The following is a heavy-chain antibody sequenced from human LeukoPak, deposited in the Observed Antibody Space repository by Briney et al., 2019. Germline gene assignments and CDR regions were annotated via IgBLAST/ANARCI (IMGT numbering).Heavy chain of an antibody. CDR3: ARDTARITIFGVAKYMDV. CDR2: INPNSGGT. J-gene: IGHJ6*03. Sequence: ASVKVSCKASGYTFTGYYMHWVRQAPGQGLEWMGWINPNSGGTNSAQKFQGRVTMTRDTSISTAYTELSRLRSDDTAVYYCARDTARITIFGVAKYMDVWGKGTTVTVSS. D-gene: IGHD3-3*01. CDR1: GYTFTGYY. V-gene: IGHV1-2*02.